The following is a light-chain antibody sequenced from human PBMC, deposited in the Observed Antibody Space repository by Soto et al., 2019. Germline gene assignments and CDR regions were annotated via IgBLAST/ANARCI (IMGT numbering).Light chain of an antibody. V-gene: IGKV3-20*01. CDR1: QSVSSSY. CDR3: QQYGSSPT. J-gene: IGKJ4*01. Sequence: EMVLTQSPGTLSLSPGERATLSCRASQSVSSSYLAWYQQKPGQAPRLLIYGASSRATGIPDRFSGSGSGTDFTLNISRLEPADFAVYYCQQYGSSPTFGGGTKVEIK. CDR2: GAS.